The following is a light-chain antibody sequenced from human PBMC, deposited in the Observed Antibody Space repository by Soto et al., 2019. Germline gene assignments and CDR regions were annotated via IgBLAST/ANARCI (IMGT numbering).Light chain of an antibody. V-gene: IGKV3-11*01. J-gene: IGKJ4*01. CDR3: QQRSDWART. CDR1: QTVDNY. CDR2: DAS. Sequence: VVLTQSPATLSLSPGERATLSCRASQTVDNYLAWYQQKPGQAPRLLIYDASNRATGIPPRFSGSGSGTDFTLTRSSLEPEDFAVYYCQQRSDWARTFGGGTKVE.